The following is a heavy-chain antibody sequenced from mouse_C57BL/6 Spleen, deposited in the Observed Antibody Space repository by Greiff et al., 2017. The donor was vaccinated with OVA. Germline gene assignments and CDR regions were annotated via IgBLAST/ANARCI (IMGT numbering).Heavy chain of an antibody. J-gene: IGHJ4*01. CDR3: ARWDYGSSGVYAMDY. Sequence: QVHVKQPGAELVKPGASVKMSCKASGYTFTSYWITWVKQRPGQGLEWIGDIYPGSGSTNYNEKFKSKATLTVDTSSSTAYMQLSSLTSEDSAVYYCARWDYGSSGVYAMDYWGQGTSVTVSS. CDR2: IYPGSGST. CDR1: GYTFTSYW. V-gene: IGHV1-55*01. D-gene: IGHD1-1*01.